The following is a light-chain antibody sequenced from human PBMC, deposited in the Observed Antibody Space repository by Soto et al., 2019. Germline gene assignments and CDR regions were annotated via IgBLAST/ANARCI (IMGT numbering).Light chain of an antibody. J-gene: IGKJ4*01. CDR2: DTF. V-gene: IGKV1-5*01. CDR3: QQYNSYSPLT. CDR1: QSISSW. Sequence: DIQMTQSPSSLSASVGDRVSITCRASQSISSWLAWYQQKPGKAPKLLIFDTFSLESGVPSRFSGSRSGTEFPLTISSLQPDDYATYFCQQYNSYSPLTFGGGTKVEIK.